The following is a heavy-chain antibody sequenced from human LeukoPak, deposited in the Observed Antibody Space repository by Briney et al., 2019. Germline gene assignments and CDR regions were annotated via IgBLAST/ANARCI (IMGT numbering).Heavy chain of an antibody. CDR2: INSSSSTI. Sequence: GGSLRLSCAASGFTFGSYSMNWVRQAPGKGLEWVSYINSSSSTIYYADSVKGRFTISRDNAKNSLYLQMNSLRAEDTAVYYCARGPATYSGSGSFPDYWGQGTLVTVSS. V-gene: IGHV3-48*04. CDR3: ARGPATYSGSGSFPDY. D-gene: IGHD3-10*01. J-gene: IGHJ4*02. CDR1: GFTFGSYS.